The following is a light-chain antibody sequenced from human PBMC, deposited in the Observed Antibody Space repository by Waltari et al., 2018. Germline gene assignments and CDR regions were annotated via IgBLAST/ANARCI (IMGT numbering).Light chain of an antibody. CDR2: GGT. CDR3: CSYAGRSTHNYV. Sequence: QSALTQPPSASGSLGQSVTISCTGPSSNVGGSNFVAWYQQHPGNAPKLMIFGGTKRPSGVPDRFSGSKSGNTASLTVSGLQAEDEADYYCCSYAGRSTHNYVFGTGTKVTVL. CDR1: SSNVGGSNF. V-gene: IGLV2-8*01. J-gene: IGLJ1*01.